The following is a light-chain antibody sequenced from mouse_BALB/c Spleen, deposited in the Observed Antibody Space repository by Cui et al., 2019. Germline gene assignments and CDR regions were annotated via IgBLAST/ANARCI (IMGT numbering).Light chain of an antibody. CDR1: SSVSY. V-gene: IGKV4-59*01. CDR3: QQWSSNPPT. J-gene: IGKJ4*01. CDR2: DTS. Sequence: QIVLTQSPAIMSASPGEKVTMTCSASSSVSYMHWYQQKSGTSPKRWIYDTSTLASGVPARFSGSGSGTSYSLTISSMEAEDAATYYCQQWSSNPPTFGSGTKLEIK.